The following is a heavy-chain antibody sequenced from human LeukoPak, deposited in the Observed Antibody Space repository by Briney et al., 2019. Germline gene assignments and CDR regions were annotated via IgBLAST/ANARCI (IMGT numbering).Heavy chain of an antibody. CDR3: AKDSDYYDSSGYMDV. Sequence: GGSLRLSCAASGFTLSTYSMNWVRQAPGKGLEWVSSISSSSSYIYYADAVKGRFTISRDNAKNSLYLQMNSLRAEDTAVYYCAKDSDYYDSSGYMDVWGKGTTVTVSS. CDR1: GFTLSTYS. CDR2: ISSSSSYI. J-gene: IGHJ6*03. D-gene: IGHD3-22*01. V-gene: IGHV3-21*01.